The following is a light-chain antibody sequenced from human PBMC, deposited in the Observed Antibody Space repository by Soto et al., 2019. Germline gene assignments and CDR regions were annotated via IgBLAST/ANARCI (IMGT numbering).Light chain of an antibody. Sequence: EIVLTQSPATLSVPPGERVTLSCRASQNLHSFLNWYQQRPGQAPRPLIYDGSKRPAGVPDRISGDGSGTDYTLTISSLEPEDFAVYYCQQRTRLPMTFGQGTRLEI. J-gene: IGKJ5*01. V-gene: IGKV3-11*01. CDR1: QNLHSF. CDR3: QQRTRLPMT. CDR2: DGS.